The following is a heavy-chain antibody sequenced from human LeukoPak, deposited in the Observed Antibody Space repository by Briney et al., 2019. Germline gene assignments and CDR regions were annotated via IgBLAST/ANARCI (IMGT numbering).Heavy chain of an antibody. J-gene: IGHJ3*02. CDR3: GRDFGLIGTKRSFDI. CDR1: GFTFSDYY. CDR2: ISGSGTII. Sequence: GGSLRLSCAASGFTFSDYYMGWIRQAPGKGLEWLSYISGSGTIIFYADSVKGRFTISRDNAQNSLDLHMTSLSAEDTAVYYCGRDFGLIGTKRSFDIWGQGTMVTVSS. V-gene: IGHV3-11*01. D-gene: IGHD1-7*01.